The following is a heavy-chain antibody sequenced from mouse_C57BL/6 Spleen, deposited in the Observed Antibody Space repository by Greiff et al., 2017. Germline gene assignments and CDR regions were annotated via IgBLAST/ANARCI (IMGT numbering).Heavy chain of an antibody. D-gene: IGHD2-4*01. V-gene: IGHV5-4*01. CDR1: GFTFSSYA. CDR2: ISDGGSYT. Sequence: EVHLVESGGGLVKPGGSLKLSCAASGFTFSSYAMSWVRQTPEKRLEWVATISDGGSYTYYPDNVKGRFTISRDNAKNNLYLQMSHLKSEDTAMYYCARLSYDYDGRGAMDYWGQGTSVTVSS. CDR3: ARLSYDYDGRGAMDY. J-gene: IGHJ4*01.